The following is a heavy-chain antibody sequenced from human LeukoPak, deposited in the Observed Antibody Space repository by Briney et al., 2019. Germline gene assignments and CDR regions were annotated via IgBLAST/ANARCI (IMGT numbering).Heavy chain of an antibody. V-gene: IGHV3-48*04. Sequence: GGSLRLSCAASGFTFSSYSMNWVRQAPGKGLEWVSYISSSSRTIYYADSVKGRFTISRDNAKNSLYLQMNSLRAEDTVVYYCARGGVGVDYWGQGTLVTVSS. D-gene: IGHD1-26*01. CDR1: GFTFSSYS. CDR3: ARGGVGVDY. J-gene: IGHJ4*02. CDR2: ISSSSRTI.